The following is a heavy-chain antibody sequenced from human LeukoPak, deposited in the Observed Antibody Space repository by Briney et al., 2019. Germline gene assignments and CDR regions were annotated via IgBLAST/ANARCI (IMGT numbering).Heavy chain of an antibody. J-gene: IGHJ4*02. D-gene: IGHD3-3*01. V-gene: IGHV1-18*01. CDR3: ARGVPSVYYDFWSGYYWNDY. Sequence: ASVRVSCKASGYTFTSYGISWVRQAPGQGLEWMGWISAYNGNTNYAQKLQGRVTMTTDTSTSTAYMELRSLRSDDTAVYYCARGVPSVYYDFWSGYYWNDYWGQGTLVTVSS. CDR2: ISAYNGNT. CDR1: GYTFTSYG.